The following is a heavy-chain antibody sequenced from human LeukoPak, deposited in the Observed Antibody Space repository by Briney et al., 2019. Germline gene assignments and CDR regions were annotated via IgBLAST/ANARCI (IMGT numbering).Heavy chain of an antibody. D-gene: IGHD6-19*01. V-gene: IGHV3-23*01. J-gene: IGHJ4*02. CDR3: AKEVTSSGWPLAY. Sequence: GGSLTLSCAASGFTFSSYSMDWVRQAPGKGLEWVSGISGSGTNTYYAASVKGRFTISRDNSKNTLYVQMNSLRANDTAVYYCAKEVTSSGWPLAYWGQGALVTVSS. CDR2: ISGSGTNT. CDR1: GFTFSSYS.